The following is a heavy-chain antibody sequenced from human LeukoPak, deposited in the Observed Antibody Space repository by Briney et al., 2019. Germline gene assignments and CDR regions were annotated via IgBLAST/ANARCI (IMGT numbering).Heavy chain of an antibody. J-gene: IGHJ4*02. CDR1: GGSFSGYY. Sequence: PSETLSLTCAVYGGSFSGYYWSWIRQPPGKGLEWIGEINHSGSTNYNPSLKSRVTISVDTSKNQFSLKLSSVTAADTAVYYCARSPNSSGWYTYWGQGTLVTVSS. CDR3: ARSPNSSGWYTY. V-gene: IGHV4-34*01. CDR2: INHSGST. D-gene: IGHD6-19*01.